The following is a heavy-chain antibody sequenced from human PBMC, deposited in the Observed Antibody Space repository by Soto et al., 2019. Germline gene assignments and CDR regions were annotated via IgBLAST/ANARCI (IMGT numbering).Heavy chain of an antibody. CDR3: ARGGVYSASSLPRFYYYAMDV. CDR2: IKQDGSEK. CDR1: GISFSDYW. Sequence: EVQLVESGGGLVQPGGSLRLSCAGSGISFSDYWMTWVRQAPGKGLEWVASIKQDGSEKSYVDSVEGRFTISRDNAKNSLYLQMDSLRVGDTAVYYCARGGVYSASSLPRFYYYAMDVWGQGTTVTVSS. J-gene: IGHJ6*02. V-gene: IGHV3-7*01. D-gene: IGHD6-13*01.